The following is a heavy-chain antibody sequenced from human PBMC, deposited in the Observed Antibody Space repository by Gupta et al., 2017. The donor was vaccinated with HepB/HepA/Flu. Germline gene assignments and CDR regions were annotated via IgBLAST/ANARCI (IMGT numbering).Heavy chain of an antibody. D-gene: IGHD6-13*01. CDR1: GFTFGAYA. CDR2: IRSKAYGGTT. J-gene: IGHJ4*02. V-gene: IGHV3-49*05. Sequence: EVQLVESGGGLVKPRRSLRLSCTASGFTFGAYAMSWFCQAPGKGLEWVGFIRSKAYGGTTEYAASVKGRFTISRDDSKSIAYLQMNSLKTEDTAVYYCTRDSRIAAAGTPPGYWGQGTLVTVSS. CDR3: TRDSRIAAAGTPPGY.